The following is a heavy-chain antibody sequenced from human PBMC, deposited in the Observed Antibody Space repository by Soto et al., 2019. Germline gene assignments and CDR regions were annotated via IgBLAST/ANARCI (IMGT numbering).Heavy chain of an antibody. CDR3: SRGRHPNKGSLT. CDR2: IHPSGDT. D-gene: IGHD1-26*01. Sequence: SETLSLTCAVHSGSFSSYYSTWTRQPPGKGLEWIGEIHPSGDTDYNPSLSNRVTISLDTSKTQFSLRLTSVTAADTAVYFCSRGRHPNKGSLTRGQGTLVTVSS. CDR1: SGSFSSYY. J-gene: IGHJ4*02. V-gene: IGHV4-34*01.